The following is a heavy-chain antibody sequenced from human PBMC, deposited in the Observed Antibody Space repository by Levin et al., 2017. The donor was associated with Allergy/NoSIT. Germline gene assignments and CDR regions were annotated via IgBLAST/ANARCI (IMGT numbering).Heavy chain of an antibody. V-gene: IGHV3-48*01. D-gene: IGHD3-9*01. CDR1: GFTFSSYS. J-gene: IGHJ3*02. Sequence: GGSLRLSCAASGFTFSSYSMNWVRQAPGKGLEWVSYISSSSSTIYYADSVKGRFTISRDNAKNSLYLQMNSLRAEDTAVYYCSRLQYFDWPVGDAFDIWGQGTMVTVSS. CDR3: SRLQYFDWPVGDAFDI. CDR2: ISSSSSTI.